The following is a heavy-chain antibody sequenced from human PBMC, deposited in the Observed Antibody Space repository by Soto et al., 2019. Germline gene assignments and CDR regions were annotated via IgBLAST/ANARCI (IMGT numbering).Heavy chain of an antibody. CDR1: GVSITSDY. CDR2: IHYSGTT. CDR3: ARVVVIGGTNNWFDP. Sequence: SETLSLTCTVSGVSITSDYWSWIRQPPGKGLERIGHIHYSGTTNYNASLKGRFSISVDTSKKQFSLRLSSVTAADTVLYYCARVVVIGGTNNWFDPWGQGTRVTVSS. J-gene: IGHJ5*02. V-gene: IGHV4-59*01. D-gene: IGHD2-15*01.